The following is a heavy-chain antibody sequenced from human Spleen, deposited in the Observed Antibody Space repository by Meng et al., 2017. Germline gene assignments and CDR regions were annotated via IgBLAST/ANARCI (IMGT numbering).Heavy chain of an antibody. CDR1: GVTISGSD. V-gene: IGHV3-33*08. CDR2: IWYDGSNK. CDR3: ARDLWFDP. J-gene: IGHJ5*02. Sequence: GESLKISCVVSGVTISGSDIHWVRQASGKGLEWVAVIWYDGSNKYYADSVKGRFTISRDNSKNTLYLQMNSLRAEDTAVYYCARDLWFDPWGQGTLVTVSS.